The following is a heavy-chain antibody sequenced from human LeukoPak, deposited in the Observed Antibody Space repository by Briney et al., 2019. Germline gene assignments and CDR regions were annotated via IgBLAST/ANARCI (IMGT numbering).Heavy chain of an antibody. CDR3: AREGIGYCSGGSCYWDYYGMDV. Sequence: GGSLRLSCAASGFTFSSYSMNWFRQAPGKGLEWVSSISSSSCYLYYADSVKGRFTISRDNAKNSLYLQMNSLRAEDTAVYYCAREGIGYCSGGSCYWDYYGMDVWGQGTTVTVSS. CDR1: GFTFSSYS. CDR2: ISSSSCYL. J-gene: IGHJ6*02. V-gene: IGHV3-21*01. D-gene: IGHD2-15*01.